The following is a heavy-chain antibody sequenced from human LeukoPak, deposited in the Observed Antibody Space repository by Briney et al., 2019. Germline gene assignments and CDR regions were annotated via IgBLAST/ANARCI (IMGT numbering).Heavy chain of an antibody. CDR3: ARDHGKYQLQRAEYFQH. D-gene: IGHD2-2*01. CDR2: IIPIFGTA. CDR1: GGTFSSYA. J-gene: IGHJ1*01. V-gene: IGHV1-69*13. Sequence: SVTVSCKASGGTFSSYAISWVRQAPGQGLEWMGGIIPIFGTANYAQKFQGRVTITADESTSTAYMELSSLRSEDTAVYYCARDHGKYQLQRAEYFQHWGQGTLVTVSS.